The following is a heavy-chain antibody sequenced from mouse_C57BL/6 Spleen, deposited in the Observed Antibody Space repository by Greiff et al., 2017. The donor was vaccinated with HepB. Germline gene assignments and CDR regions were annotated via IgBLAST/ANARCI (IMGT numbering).Heavy chain of an antibody. CDR2: ISNGGGRT. D-gene: IGHD4-1*01. V-gene: IGHV5-12*01. CDR3: ARLDWDWYIDV. CDR1: GFTFSDYY. Sequence: EVQRVESGGGLVQPGGSLKLSCAASGFTFSDYYMYWVRQTPEKRLEWVAYISNGGGRTYYPDTVKGRFTISRDNAKNTLYLQMSRLKAEDTAMYYCARLDWDWYIDVWGTGTTVTVSS. J-gene: IGHJ1*03.